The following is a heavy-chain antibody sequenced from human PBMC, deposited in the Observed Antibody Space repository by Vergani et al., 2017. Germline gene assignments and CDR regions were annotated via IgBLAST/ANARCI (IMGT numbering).Heavy chain of an antibody. Sequence: EVQLLESGGGLVQPGGSLRLSCAASGFTFSSYAMSWVRQAPGKGLEWVSLISGDGGSTYYADSVKGRFTISRDNSKNSLYLQMNSLRTEDTALYYCARGAGTLYYWGQGTLVTVSS. CDR2: ISGDGGST. CDR1: GFTFSSYA. CDR3: ARGAGTLYY. J-gene: IGHJ4*02. V-gene: IGHV3-43*02. D-gene: IGHD6-19*01.